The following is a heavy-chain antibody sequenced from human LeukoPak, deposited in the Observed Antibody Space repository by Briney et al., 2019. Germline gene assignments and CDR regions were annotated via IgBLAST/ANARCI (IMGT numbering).Heavy chain of an antibody. CDR2: ISGSGGR. CDR3: ATETNGRHYDY. Sequence: GGSLRLSCAASGFTFSSYAMSWVRQAPGKGLEWASAISGSGGRYYADSVKGRFIISRDNSKNTVYLQMNSLRAEDTAVYYCATETNGRHYDYWGQGTLHTVSS. V-gene: IGHV3-23*01. D-gene: IGHD1-14*01. J-gene: IGHJ4*02. CDR1: GFTFSSYA.